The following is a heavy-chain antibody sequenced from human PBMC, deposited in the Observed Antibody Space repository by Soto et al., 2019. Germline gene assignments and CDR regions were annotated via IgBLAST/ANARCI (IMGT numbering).Heavy chain of an antibody. D-gene: IGHD3-10*01. V-gene: IGHV3-48*02. CDR2: INSISITI. J-gene: IGHJ6*02. CDR3: SIEGLLWFGELIRHYYNLALEG. Sequence: GGALRLSCAASGFTFSNYNMSWVRQAPWKGLAWLSYINSISITINYADSVKGRITISRDNAKNSVYLQMNNLRDEDTAVYYCSIEGLLWFGELIRHYYNLALEGCGQRNTV. CDR1: GFTFSNYN.